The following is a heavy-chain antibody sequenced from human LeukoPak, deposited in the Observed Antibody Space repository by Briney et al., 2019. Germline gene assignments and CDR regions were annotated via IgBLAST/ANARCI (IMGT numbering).Heavy chain of an antibody. CDR3: AKDGLLRYFDWSYYFDY. D-gene: IGHD3-9*01. V-gene: IGHV3-23*01. CDR1: GLTFSSYG. CDR2: ISGSGGST. J-gene: IGHJ4*02. Sequence: GGSLRLSCTASGLTFSSYGMHWVRQAPGKGLEWVSAISGSGGSTYYADSVKGRFTISRDNSKNTLYLQMNSLRAEDTAVYYCAKDGLLRYFDWSYYFDYWGQGTLVTVSS.